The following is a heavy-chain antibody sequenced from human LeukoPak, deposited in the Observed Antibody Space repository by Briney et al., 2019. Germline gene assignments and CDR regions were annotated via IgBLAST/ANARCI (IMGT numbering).Heavy chain of an antibody. CDR3: AKDMGALLLWFGELFDY. D-gene: IGHD3-10*01. V-gene: IGHV3-13*01. CDR1: GFTFSSYD. Sequence: GGSLRLSCAASGFTFSSYDMHWVRQATGKGLEWVSAIGTAGDTYYPGSVKGRFTISRENAKNSLYLQMNSLRAGDTAVYYCAKDMGALLLWFGELFDYWGQGTLVTVSS. J-gene: IGHJ4*02. CDR2: IGTAGDT.